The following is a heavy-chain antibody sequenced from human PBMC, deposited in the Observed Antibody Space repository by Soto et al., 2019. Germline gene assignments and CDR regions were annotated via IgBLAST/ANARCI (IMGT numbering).Heavy chain of an antibody. V-gene: IGHV1-18*01. J-gene: IGHJ5*02. CDR2: ISAYNGQT. Sequence: ASVKVSCKASGYPFDMYGINWVRQAPGQRLEWMGWISAYNGQTDYAQNFQGRVTMATDTSTNTAYMELRNLRSDDTAVYYCARDPHEFWSSYFFDPWGPGTLVTVSS. CDR1: GYPFDMYG. D-gene: IGHD3-3*01. CDR3: ARDPHEFWSSYFFDP.